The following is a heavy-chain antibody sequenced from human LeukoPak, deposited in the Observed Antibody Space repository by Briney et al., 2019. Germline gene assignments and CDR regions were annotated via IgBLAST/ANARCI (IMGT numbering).Heavy chain of an antibody. CDR3: ARTPGRIAAAGSGYYYYYYMDV. Sequence: ASVKVSCKASGGTFSSYAISWVRQAPGRGLEWMGGIIPIFGTANYAQKFQGRVTITTDESTSTAYMELSSLRSEDTAVYYCARTPGRIAAAGSGYYYYYYMDVWGKGTTVTISS. V-gene: IGHV1-69*05. D-gene: IGHD6-13*01. CDR1: GGTFSSYA. J-gene: IGHJ6*03. CDR2: IIPIFGTA.